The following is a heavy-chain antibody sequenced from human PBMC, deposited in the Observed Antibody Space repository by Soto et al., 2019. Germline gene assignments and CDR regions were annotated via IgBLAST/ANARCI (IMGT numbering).Heavy chain of an antibody. V-gene: IGHV5-51*01. CDR2: IYPVDSET. Sequence: PGESLKISCKGSVNIFGNSWIAWVRQMPGKGLEWMGIIYPVDSETRYSPSFQGQVTFSADKSINTAMYYCARQIYDSDTGPNFQYYFDSWGQGTPVTVSS. D-gene: IGHD3-10*01. J-gene: IGHJ4*02. CDR3: QYYFDS. CDR1: VNIFGNSW.